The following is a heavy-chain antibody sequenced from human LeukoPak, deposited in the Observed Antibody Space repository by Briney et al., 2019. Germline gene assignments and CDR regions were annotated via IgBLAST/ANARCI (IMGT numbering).Heavy chain of an antibody. D-gene: IGHD1-26*01. CDR2: IKQDGSEK. J-gene: IGHJ4*02. Sequence: GGSLRLSCAASGFIFSSYGSHGMHWVRQAPGKGLEWVANIKQDGSEKYYVDSVEGRFTIFREDAENSLYLQMNSLRAEDTAVYYCARGSRSPSGTYHYYFDYWGQGTLVTVSS. CDR3: ARGSRSPSGTYHYYFDY. V-gene: IGHV3-7*03. CDR1: GFIFSSYG.